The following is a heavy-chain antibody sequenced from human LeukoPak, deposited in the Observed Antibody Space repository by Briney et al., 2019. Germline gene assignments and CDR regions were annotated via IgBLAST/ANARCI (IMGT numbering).Heavy chain of an antibody. J-gene: IGHJ4*02. CDR1: GYSFTSYY. CDR3: ARGPYSYGTGVFDY. Sequence: ASVKVSCKASGYSFTSYYMHWVRQAPGQGLEWMGGIIPIFGTANYAQKFQGRVTITAGKSTSTAYMELSSLRSEDTAVYYCARGPYSYGTGVFDYWGQGTLVTVSS. CDR2: IIPIFGTA. D-gene: IGHD5-18*01. V-gene: IGHV1-69*06.